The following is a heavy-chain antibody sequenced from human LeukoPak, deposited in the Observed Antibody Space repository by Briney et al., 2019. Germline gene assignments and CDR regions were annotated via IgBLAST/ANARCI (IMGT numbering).Heavy chain of an antibody. J-gene: IGHJ4*02. V-gene: IGHV3-15*04. CDR3: TTYGSGRKFDY. CDR1: GFSFSDAW. CDR2: IESKTDGGAT. D-gene: IGHD3-10*01. Sequence: GGSLRLSCAVSGFSFSDAWMSWVRQTPGKGLEWVGRIESKTDGGATDYAALVKGRFTISRDDSTNTLYLQMNSLKSEDTAVYYCTTYGSGRKFDYWGQGVLVTVSS.